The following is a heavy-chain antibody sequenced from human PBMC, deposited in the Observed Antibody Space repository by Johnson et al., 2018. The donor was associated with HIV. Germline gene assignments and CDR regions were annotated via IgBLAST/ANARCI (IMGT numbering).Heavy chain of an antibody. CDR3: ARDSGISGDAFDI. D-gene: IGHD3-10*01. CDR1: GFTFDDYA. Sequence: VQLVESGGGVVRPGGSLRLSCAASGFTFDDYAMSWVRQAPGKGLEWVSGINWNGGTTDYADSVKGRFSISRDNAKSSLYLQMNSLRAEDTAVYYCARDSGISGDAFDIWGQGTMVTVSS. V-gene: IGHV3-20*04. CDR2: INWNGGTT. J-gene: IGHJ3*02.